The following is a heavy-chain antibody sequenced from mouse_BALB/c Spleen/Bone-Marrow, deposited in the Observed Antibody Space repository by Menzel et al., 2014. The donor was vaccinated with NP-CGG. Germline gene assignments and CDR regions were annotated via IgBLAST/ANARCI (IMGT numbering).Heavy chain of an antibody. V-gene: IGHV14-3*02. J-gene: IGHJ3*01. Sequence: VQLKESGAELVKPGASVKLSCTASGFNIKDTYMHWVKQRPEQGLEWIGRIDPANGNTKYDPKFQGKATITADTSSNTAYLQLSSLTSEDTAVYYCAAYYYCSIYGFAYWGQGTLVTVSA. CDR2: IDPANGNT. CDR3: AAYYYCSIYGFAY. D-gene: IGHD1-1*01. CDR1: GFNIKDTY.